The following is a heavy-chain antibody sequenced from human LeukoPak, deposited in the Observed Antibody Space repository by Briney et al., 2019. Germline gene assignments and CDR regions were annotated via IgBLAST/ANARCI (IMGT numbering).Heavy chain of an antibody. Sequence: GGSLRLSCAASGFTFSSYWMTWVRQAPGKGLEWVANIKQDGSEKYSVDSLKGRFTISRDNAKKLLYLQMNSLRAEDTAVYYCARVGPPYYYYYMDVWGKGTTVTVSS. CDR3: ARVGPPYYYYYMDV. CDR1: GFTFSSYW. CDR2: IKQDGSEK. V-gene: IGHV3-7*01. J-gene: IGHJ6*03.